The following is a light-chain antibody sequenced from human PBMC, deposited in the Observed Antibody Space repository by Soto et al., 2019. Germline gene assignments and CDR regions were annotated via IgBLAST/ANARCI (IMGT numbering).Light chain of an antibody. CDR1: QSVRSN. CDR2: GAS. CDR3: QQYNDWPLYT. Sequence: EIVMTQSPATLSVSPGERATLSCRASQSVRSNLAWYQQKPGQAPRLLIFGASTRATGIPARFSGSESGTEFTLTISSLQSEDFAVYYCQQYNDWPLYTFGQGTKLEIK. V-gene: IGKV3-15*01. J-gene: IGKJ2*01.